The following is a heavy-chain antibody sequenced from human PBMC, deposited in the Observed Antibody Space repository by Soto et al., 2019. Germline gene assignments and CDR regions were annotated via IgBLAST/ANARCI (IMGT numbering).Heavy chain of an antibody. Sequence: EVQLLESGGGLVQPGGSLRLSCAASGFTFSIYAMNWVRQAPGKGLEWVSVISGSGGSTYYADSVKGRFTISRDNSKNTLYLQRNSLRADDTAVYYCARRTVGWYFDLWGRGTLVTVSS. CDR3: ARRTVGWYFDL. J-gene: IGHJ2*01. D-gene: IGHD4-17*01. CDR1: GFTFSIYA. V-gene: IGHV3-23*01. CDR2: ISGSGGST.